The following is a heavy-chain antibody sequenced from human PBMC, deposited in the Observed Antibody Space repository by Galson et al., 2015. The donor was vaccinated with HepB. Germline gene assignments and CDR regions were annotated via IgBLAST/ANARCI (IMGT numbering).Heavy chain of an antibody. CDR2: ISSSSSYI. CDR1: GFTFSDYY. Sequence: SLRLSCAASGFTFSDYYMTWIRQAPGKGLEWLSYISSSSSYIYYADSVKGRFTISRDNAKNSLYLQMNSLRAEDTAVYYCAREYYYGSGSYYKGGMNAFDIWGQGTMVTVSS. D-gene: IGHD3-10*01. V-gene: IGHV3-11*06. CDR3: AREYYYGSGSYYKGGMNAFDI. J-gene: IGHJ3*02.